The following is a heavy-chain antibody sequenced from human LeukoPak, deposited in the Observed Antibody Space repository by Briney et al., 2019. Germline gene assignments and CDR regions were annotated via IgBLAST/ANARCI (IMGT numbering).Heavy chain of an antibody. Sequence: GGSLRLSCAASGFTFSSYSMNWVRQARGKGLEWVSSISSSSSYIYYADSVKGRSTISRDNAKNSLYLQMNSLRAEDTAVYYCARARIAAPLLDYWGQGTLVTVSS. J-gene: IGHJ4*02. V-gene: IGHV3-21*01. D-gene: IGHD6-13*01. CDR2: ISSSSSYI. CDR3: ARARIAAPLLDY. CDR1: GFTFSSYS.